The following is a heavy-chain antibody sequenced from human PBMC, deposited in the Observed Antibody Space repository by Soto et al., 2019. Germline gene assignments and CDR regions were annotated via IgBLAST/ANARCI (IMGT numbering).Heavy chain of an antibody. Sequence: EVQLVESGGGLVKPGGSLRLSCAASGFTFSNAWMSWVRQAPGKGLEWVGRIKSKTDGGTTDYAAPVKGRFTISRDDSKNTLYLQLNSLKTEDTAVYYCPTGTSPMYDYGDYWYFDLWGRGTLVTVSS. CDR1: GFTFSNAW. CDR2: IKSKTDGGTT. V-gene: IGHV3-15*01. J-gene: IGHJ2*01. D-gene: IGHD4-17*01. CDR3: PTGTSPMYDYGDYWYFDL.